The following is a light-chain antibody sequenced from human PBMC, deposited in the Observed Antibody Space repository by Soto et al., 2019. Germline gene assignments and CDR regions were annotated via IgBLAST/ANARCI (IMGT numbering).Light chain of an antibody. CDR3: QQRTNLLT. CDR2: DAS. Sequence: EIVLTQSPDTLSLSPGERVTLSCRASQNVSTYLAWYQQKPGQAPRLLIYDASDRATGIPARFSGSGSGTDFTLTISSPEPEDTAVYYCQQRTNLLTVGPGTKVDIK. J-gene: IGKJ3*01. V-gene: IGKV3-11*01. CDR1: QNVSTY.